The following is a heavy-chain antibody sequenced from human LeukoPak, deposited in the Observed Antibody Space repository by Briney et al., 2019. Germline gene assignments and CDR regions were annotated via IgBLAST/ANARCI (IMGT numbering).Heavy chain of an antibody. CDR1: GFTFSSYA. D-gene: IGHD3-3*01. CDR2: ISGSGGST. Sequence: PGGSPRLSCAASGFTFSSYAMSWVRQAPGKGLEWVSAISGSGGSTYYADSVKGRFTISRDNSKNTLYLQMNSLRAEDTAVYYCAKSSPPLLRFLEWLSHFDYWGQGTLVTVSS. J-gene: IGHJ4*02. CDR3: AKSSPPLLRFLEWLSHFDY. V-gene: IGHV3-23*01.